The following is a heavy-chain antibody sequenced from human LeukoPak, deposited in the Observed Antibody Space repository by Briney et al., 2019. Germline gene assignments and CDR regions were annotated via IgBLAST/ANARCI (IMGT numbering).Heavy chain of an antibody. Sequence: ASVKVSCKASGYTFTSYDINWVRRATGQGLEWMGWMNPNSGNTGYAQKFQGRVTMTRNTSICTAYMELSSLRSEDTAVYYCARGRDYDFWSGYYTGIGAFDIWGQGTMVTVSS. CDR2: MNPNSGNT. J-gene: IGHJ3*02. D-gene: IGHD3-3*01. CDR1: GYTFTSYD. CDR3: ARGRDYDFWSGYYTGIGAFDI. V-gene: IGHV1-8*01.